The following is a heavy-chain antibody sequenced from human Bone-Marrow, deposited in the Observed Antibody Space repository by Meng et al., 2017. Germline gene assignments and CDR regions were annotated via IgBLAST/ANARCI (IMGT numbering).Heavy chain of an antibody. CDR2: ISSSGSTI. Sequence: GESLKISCAASGFTFSDYYMSWIRQAPGKGLEWVSYISSSGSTIYYADSVKGRFTISRDNAKNSLYLQMNSLRAEDTAVYYCARDLEFWSGLGDWGQGTLVTVSS. D-gene: IGHD3-3*01. CDR3: ARDLEFWSGLGD. CDR1: GFTFSDYY. J-gene: IGHJ4*02. V-gene: IGHV3-11*01.